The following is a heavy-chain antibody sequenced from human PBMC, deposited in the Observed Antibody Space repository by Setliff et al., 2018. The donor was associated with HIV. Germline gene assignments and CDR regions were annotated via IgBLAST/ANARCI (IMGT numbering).Heavy chain of an antibody. CDR2: IRSKAYGGTT. Sequence: GGSLRLSCTASGFSFDDYAMSWVRQAPGKGLEWVGFIRSKAYGGTTEYAASVKGRFTISRDDSKSIAYLQMNSLKTEDTAMYYCTRDSWRLRDSWGQGTLVTVSS. CDR1: GFSFDDYA. CDR3: TRDSWRLRDS. J-gene: IGHJ4*02. V-gene: IGHV3-49*04.